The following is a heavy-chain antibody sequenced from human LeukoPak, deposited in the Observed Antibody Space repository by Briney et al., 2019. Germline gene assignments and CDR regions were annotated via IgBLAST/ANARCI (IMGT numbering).Heavy chain of an antibody. V-gene: IGHV3-30*18. CDR1: GFTFSSYG. Sequence: PGGSLRLSCAASGFTFSSYGMHWVRQAPGKGLEWVAVISYDGSNKYYADSVKGRFTISRDNSKNTLYLQMNSLRAEDTAVYYCAKDFEDTAMVSDYWGQGTLVTVSS. CDR2: ISYDGSNK. D-gene: IGHD5-18*01. J-gene: IGHJ4*02. CDR3: AKDFEDTAMVSDY.